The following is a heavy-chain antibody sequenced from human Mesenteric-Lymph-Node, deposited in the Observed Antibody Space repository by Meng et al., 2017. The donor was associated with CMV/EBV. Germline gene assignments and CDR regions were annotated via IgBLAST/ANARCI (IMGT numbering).Heavy chain of an antibody. CDR1: GFTFSSYG. V-gene: IGHV3-30*02. CDR3: AKDANWAFDH. J-gene: IGHJ4*02. Sequence: GESLKISCAASGFTFSSYGMHWVRQAPGKGLEWVAFIRSDGSNQYYPDSVRGRLTISRDNSKSTLYLQMNNLRVEDTAVYYCAKDANWAFDHWDQGTLVTVSS. CDR2: IRSDGSNQ. D-gene: IGHD7-27*01.